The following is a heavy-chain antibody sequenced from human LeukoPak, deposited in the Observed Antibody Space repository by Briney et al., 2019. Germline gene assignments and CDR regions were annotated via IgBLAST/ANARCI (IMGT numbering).Heavy chain of an antibody. CDR3: ARVQQGYFDY. CDR2: IYYTGST. V-gene: IGHV4-31*03. CDR1: GGSISSGGYF. J-gene: IGHJ4*02. D-gene: IGHD6-13*01. Sequence: SETLSLTCTVSGGSISSGGYFWTWIRQHPGKGLEWIGHIYYTGSTYYNPSLKSRVTISVDTSKNQFSLKLNSVTAADTAVYYCARVQQGYFDYWGQGTLVTVSS.